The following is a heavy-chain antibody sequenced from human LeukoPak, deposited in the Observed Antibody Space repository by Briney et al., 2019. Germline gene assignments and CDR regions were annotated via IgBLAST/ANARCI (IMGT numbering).Heavy chain of an antibody. J-gene: IGHJ3*02. CDR3: AKAGITMIVVPWRGAFDI. Sequence: PGGSLRLSCAASGFTFSSYGMHWVRQAPGKGLEWVAFIRYDGSNKYYADSVKGRFTISRDNSKNTLYLQMNSLRAEDTAVYYCAKAGITMIVVPWRGAFDIWGQGTMVTVSS. D-gene: IGHD3-22*01. CDR2: IRYDGSNK. V-gene: IGHV3-30*02. CDR1: GFTFSSYG.